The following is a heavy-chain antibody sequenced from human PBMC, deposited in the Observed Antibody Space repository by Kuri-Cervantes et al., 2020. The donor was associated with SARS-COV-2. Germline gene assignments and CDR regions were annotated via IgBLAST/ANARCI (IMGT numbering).Heavy chain of an antibody. CDR1: GGSISSYY. Sequence: ESLKISCTVSGGSISSYYWSWIRQPAGKGLEWIGRIYTSGSTNYNPSLKSRVTMSVDTSKNQFSLKLSSVTAADTAVYYCARDIIVVMSDAGEPSGDAFDIWGQGTMVTVSS. CDR3: ARDIIVVMSDAGEPSGDAFDI. V-gene: IGHV4-4*07. J-gene: IGHJ3*02. CDR2: IYTSGST. D-gene: IGHD2-15*01.